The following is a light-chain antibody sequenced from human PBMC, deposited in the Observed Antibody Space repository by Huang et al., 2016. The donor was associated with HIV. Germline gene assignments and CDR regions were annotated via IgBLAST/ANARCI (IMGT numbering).Light chain of an antibody. Sequence: ETVMTQSPATLSVSPEERITLSCRASQSMSNNLAWYQQKPGQVPRLLIYGASTRASGIPARFSGSGAGTDFTLTISSLQSEDSAVYYCQHYNNWPPRTFGRGTKVEIK. CDR2: GAS. CDR1: QSMSNN. CDR3: QHYNNWPPRT. V-gene: IGKV3-15*01. J-gene: IGKJ1*01.